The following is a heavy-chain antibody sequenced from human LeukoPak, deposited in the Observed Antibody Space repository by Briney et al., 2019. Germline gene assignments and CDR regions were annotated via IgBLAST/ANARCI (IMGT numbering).Heavy chain of an antibody. J-gene: IGHJ4*02. CDR2: IYTSGSS. CDR1: GGSLSIGSYY. CDR3: ARGRSLGSTYYFDY. D-gene: IGHD2-2*01. V-gene: IGHV4-61*02. Sequence: SQTLSLTCTVSGGSLSIGSYYCSWIRHPAGNGLEWIGRIYTSGSSNYNPSLKSRVTISVDTSKNQFSLKLSSVTAADTAVYYCARGRSLGSTYYFDYWGQGTLVTVSS.